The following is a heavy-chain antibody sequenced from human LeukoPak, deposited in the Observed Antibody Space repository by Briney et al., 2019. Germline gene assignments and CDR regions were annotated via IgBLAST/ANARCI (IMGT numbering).Heavy chain of an antibody. CDR1: GFTFSNFA. Sequence: GGSLRLSCAASGFTFSNFAMMWVRQAPGTGLQWFSTITGSGATFYADSVRGRFTIFRDTSMNTLFLQMNSLGAEDTAVYYCAKGAAAGKVDWFDPWGQGTLVTVSS. V-gene: IGHV3-23*01. D-gene: IGHD6-13*01. CDR2: ITGSGAT. J-gene: IGHJ5*02. CDR3: AKGAAAGKVDWFDP.